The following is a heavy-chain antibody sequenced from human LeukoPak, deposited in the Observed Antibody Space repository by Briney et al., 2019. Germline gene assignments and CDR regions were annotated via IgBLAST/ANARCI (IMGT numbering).Heavy chain of an antibody. CDR2: ISSSGSTI. Sequence: GGPLRLSCAASGFTFSDYYMSWIRQAPGKGLEWVSYISSSGSTIYYADSVKGRFTISRDNAKNSLYLQMNSLRAEDTAVYYCARATSRFRRLWDYWGQGTLVTVSS. D-gene: IGHD2-21*01. CDR3: ARATSRFRRLWDY. V-gene: IGHV3-11*01. J-gene: IGHJ4*02. CDR1: GFTFSDYY.